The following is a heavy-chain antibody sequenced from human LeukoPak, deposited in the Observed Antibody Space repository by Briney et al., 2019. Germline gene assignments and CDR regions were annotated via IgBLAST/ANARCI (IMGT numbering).Heavy chain of an antibody. J-gene: IGHJ5*02. CDR1: GFTFSSYA. V-gene: IGHV3-23*01. Sequence: GGSLRLSCAASGFTFSSYAMSWIRQPPGKGLEWVSAISGSGDGTYYAASVKGRFTISRDNSKKTLYLQMSGLRAEDTAVYYCAKEPSYCADGVCYSRVFDRWGQGTLVTVAS. CDR2: ISGSGDGT. CDR3: AKEPSYCADGVCYSRVFDR. D-gene: IGHD2-8*01.